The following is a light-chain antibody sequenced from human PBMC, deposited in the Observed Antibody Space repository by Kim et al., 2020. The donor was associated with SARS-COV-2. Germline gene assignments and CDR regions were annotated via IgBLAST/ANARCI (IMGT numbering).Light chain of an antibody. J-gene: IGKJ2*01. CDR1: QSVSSSN. CDR2: GAS. CDR3: QQYGTAPPYT. V-gene: IGKV3-20*01. Sequence: SPGERATLSCRASQSVSSSNLAWYQQKPGQAPRLLMYGASSRATGIPDRFSGSGSGTDFILTISRLEPEDFAVYYCQQYGTAPPYTFGQGTKLEI.